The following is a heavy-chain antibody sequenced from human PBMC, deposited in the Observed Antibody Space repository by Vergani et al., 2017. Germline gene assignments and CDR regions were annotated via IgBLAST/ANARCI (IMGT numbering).Heavy chain of an antibody. CDR3: ARGMARETTDLDGFDI. V-gene: IGHV3-66*02. CDR2: INIGGRT. Sequence: LVESGGGLVQPGGSLRLSCAASSFSVSSQYMTWVRQAPGKGLEWVSTINIGGRTSYADSVEGRLTLTRDDSKNTLHLQMNSLRPEDTAVYYCARGMARETTDLDGFDIWGQGTMVSVSS. J-gene: IGHJ3*02. CDR1: SFSVSSQY. D-gene: IGHD5-24*01.